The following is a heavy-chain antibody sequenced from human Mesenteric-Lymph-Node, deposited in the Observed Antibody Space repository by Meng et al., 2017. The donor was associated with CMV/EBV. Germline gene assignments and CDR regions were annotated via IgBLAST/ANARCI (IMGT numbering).Heavy chain of an antibody. D-gene: IGHD5-24*01. CDR1: GLPFITAW. CDR3: TTDGDGYNYSGFDY. Sequence: AASGLPFITAWLSWVRRAPGKGLGWVGRIKSKADGGPADYAAPVKGRFTISRDDSKNTLYLQVNSLKTEDTAVYYCTTDGDGYNYSGFDYWGQGTLVTVS. CDR2: IKSKADGGPA. J-gene: IGHJ4*02. V-gene: IGHV3-15*01.